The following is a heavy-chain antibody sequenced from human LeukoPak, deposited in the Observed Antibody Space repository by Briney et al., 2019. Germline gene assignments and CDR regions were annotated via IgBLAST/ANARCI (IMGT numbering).Heavy chain of an antibody. Sequence: GGSLRLSCAASGFTFSSYGMHWVRQAPGKGLEWVAVISYDGSNTYYADSVKGRFTISRDNSKNTLYLQMNSLRAEDTAVYYCAGSVRYSSGCLDYWGQGTLVTVSS. CDR3: AGSVRYSSGCLDY. CDR2: ISYDGSNT. CDR1: GFTFSSYG. D-gene: IGHD6-19*01. J-gene: IGHJ4*02. V-gene: IGHV3-30*03.